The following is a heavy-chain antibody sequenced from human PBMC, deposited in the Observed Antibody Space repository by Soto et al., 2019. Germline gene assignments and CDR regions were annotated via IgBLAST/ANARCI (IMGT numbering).Heavy chain of an antibody. V-gene: IGHV3-66*01. D-gene: IGHD6-19*01. Sequence: GGSLRLSCAASEFTVSNNYMSWVRQAPGKGLEWVSVIYSGGTTYYADSVKGRFTISRDNSKNTLYLQMNTLRVEDTAVYYCARGFKYSSGWYYFDYWGLGPLVTVSS. CDR3: ARGFKYSSGWYYFDY. CDR2: IYSGGTT. CDR1: EFTVSNNY. J-gene: IGHJ4*02.